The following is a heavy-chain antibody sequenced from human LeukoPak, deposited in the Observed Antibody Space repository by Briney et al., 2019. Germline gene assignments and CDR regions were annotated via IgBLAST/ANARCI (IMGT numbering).Heavy chain of an antibody. CDR2: MNPNSANT. Sequence: GASVKVSCKTSGHTFTSYDINWVRQAPGQGLEWIGWMNPNSANTGYAQKFQGRVTISRNISIGAAYMELSSLTSEDTAVYYCARGVTVFGVAPDHWGQGTLVTVSS. CDR3: ARGVTVFGVAPDH. J-gene: IGHJ4*02. D-gene: IGHD3-3*01. CDR1: GHTFTSYD. V-gene: IGHV1-8*01.